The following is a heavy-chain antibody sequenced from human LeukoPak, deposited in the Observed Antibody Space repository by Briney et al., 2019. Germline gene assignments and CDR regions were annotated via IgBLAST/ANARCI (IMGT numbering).Heavy chain of an antibody. V-gene: IGHV3-7*01. CDR1: GFTLSSYW. CDR2: IKQDGSEK. Sequence: PGGSLRLSCAASGFTLSSYWMSWVRQAPGKGLWWVSNIKQDGSEKYYVDSVKGRFTISRDNAKNSLYLQMNSLRAEDTAVYYCARARNYDFWSGPLGFYYYMDVWGKGTTVTVSS. J-gene: IGHJ6*03. CDR3: ARARNYDFWSGPLGFYYYMDV. D-gene: IGHD3-3*01.